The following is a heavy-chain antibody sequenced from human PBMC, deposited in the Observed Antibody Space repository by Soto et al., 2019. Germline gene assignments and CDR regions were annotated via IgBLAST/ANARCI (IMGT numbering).Heavy chain of an antibody. V-gene: IGHV3-30*18. CDR1: GFTFSSYG. CDR3: AKGPLAAADNYGMDD. CDR2: ISYDGSNK. J-gene: IGHJ6*02. D-gene: IGHD6-13*01. Sequence: QVQLVESGGGVVQPGRSLRLSCAASGFTFSSYGMHWVRQASGKGLEWVAVISYDGSNKYYADSVKGRFTISRDNSKNTLYLQMNSLRAVDTAVYYCAKGPLAAADNYGMDDWGQGTTVTVSS.